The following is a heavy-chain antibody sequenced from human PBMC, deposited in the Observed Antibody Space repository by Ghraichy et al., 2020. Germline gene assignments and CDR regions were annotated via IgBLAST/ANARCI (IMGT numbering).Heavy chain of an antibody. CDR1: GFTFSTYT. J-gene: IGHJ4*02. Sequence: GESLRLSCAASGFTFSTYTMAWVRQAPGKGLEWVAHISSSSSNIHYADSVKGRFTISRDNAKNSVHLQMNSLRDEDAAVYYCARKDFDTSGTYYVPFFDYWGQGTLVTVSS. CDR2: ISSSSSNI. CDR3: ARKDFDTSGTYYVPFFDY. D-gene: IGHD3-10*01. V-gene: IGHV3-48*02.